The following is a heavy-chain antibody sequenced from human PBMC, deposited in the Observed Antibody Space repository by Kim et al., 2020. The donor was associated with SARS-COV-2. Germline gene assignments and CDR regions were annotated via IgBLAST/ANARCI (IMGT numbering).Heavy chain of an antibody. CDR2: IYTSGST. Sequence: SETLSLTCTVSGGSISSGSYYWSWIRQPAGKGLEWIGRIYTSGSTNYNPSLKSRVTISVDTSKNQFSLKLSSVTAADTAVYYCARGGNMSPTEKNYYYYGMDVWGQGTTVTVSS. CDR3: ARGGNMSPTEKNYYYYGMDV. J-gene: IGHJ6*02. V-gene: IGHV4-61*02. CDR1: GGSISSGSYY. D-gene: IGHD3-10*02.